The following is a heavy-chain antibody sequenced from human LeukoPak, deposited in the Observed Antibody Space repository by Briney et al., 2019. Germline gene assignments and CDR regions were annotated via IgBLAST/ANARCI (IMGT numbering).Heavy chain of an antibody. J-gene: IGHJ4*02. V-gene: IGHV4-38-2*01. CDR3: ARIQLGNRGDYFDY. CDR2: IYHSGST. Sequence: PSETLSLTRAVSGYSISSGYYWGWIRQPPGKGLEWIGSIYHSGSTYYNPSLKSRVTISVDTSKNQFSLKLSSVTAADTAVYYCARIQLGNRGDYFDYWGQGTLVTVSS. CDR1: GYSISSGYY. D-gene: IGHD1-1*01.